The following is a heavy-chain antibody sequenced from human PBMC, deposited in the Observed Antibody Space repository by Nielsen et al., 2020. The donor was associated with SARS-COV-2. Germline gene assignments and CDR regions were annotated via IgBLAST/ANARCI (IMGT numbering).Heavy chain of an antibody. D-gene: IGHD1-26*01. Sequence: GESLKISCAASGFTFDDYGMSWVRQAPGKGLEWVSGISWNSGSIGYVDSVKGRFTVSRDNARNSLYLQMNSLRAEDTAVYYCVREWGYWGLGTLVSVSS. CDR3: VREWGY. J-gene: IGHJ4*02. CDR1: GFTFDDYG. CDR2: ISWNSGSI. V-gene: IGHV3-20*04.